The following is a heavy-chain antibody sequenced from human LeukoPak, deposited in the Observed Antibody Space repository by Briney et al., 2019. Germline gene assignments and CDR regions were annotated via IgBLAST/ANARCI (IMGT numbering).Heavy chain of an antibody. CDR2: IYYRGSI. J-gene: IGHJ4*02. CDR1: GDSISSGGYY. CDR3: ARAPIHGTQPIDY. D-gene: IGHD1-1*01. Sequence: PSETLSLTCTVSGDSISSGGYYWSWVRQHPGKGLEWIGYIYYRGSIYYNPSLKSRATMSVDAPKNQFSLILSSVTAADTAVYYCARAPIHGTQPIDYWGQGVLVTVSS. V-gene: IGHV4-31*03.